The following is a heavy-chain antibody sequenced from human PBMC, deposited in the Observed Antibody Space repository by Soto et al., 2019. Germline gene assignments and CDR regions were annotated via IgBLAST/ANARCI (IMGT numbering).Heavy chain of an antibody. D-gene: IGHD5-18*01. J-gene: IGHJ4*01. CDR3: ATSVNAAMAFDY. CDR1: GYTFTHYY. Sequence: QVQLVQSGAEVTKPGASVKVSCKASGYTFTHYYIHCVRQAPGQGLEWMGIINPNGGSTTYAQKFRAGFTMTRDTSTSTVYMELSSLRSEDSAVYDCATSVNAAMAFDYWGHGTLVTVSS. V-gene: IGHV1-46*01. CDR2: INPNGGST.